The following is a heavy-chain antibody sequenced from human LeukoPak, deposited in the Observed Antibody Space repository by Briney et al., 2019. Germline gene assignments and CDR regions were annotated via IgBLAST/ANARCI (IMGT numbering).Heavy chain of an antibody. D-gene: IGHD4-23*01. Sequence: PGGSLRLSCAASGFTFSSYSMNWVRQAPVKGLEWVSSISSSSSYIYYADSVKGRLTISRDNAKNSLYLQMNSLRAEDTAVYYCARERGDYGGPAQYFQHWGQGTLVTVSS. CDR2: ISSSSSYI. CDR1: GFTFSSYS. J-gene: IGHJ1*01. CDR3: ARERGDYGGPAQYFQH. V-gene: IGHV3-21*01.